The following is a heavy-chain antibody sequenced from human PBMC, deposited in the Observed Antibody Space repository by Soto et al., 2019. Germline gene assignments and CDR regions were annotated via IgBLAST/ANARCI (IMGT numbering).Heavy chain of an antibody. CDR3: AKYWDILTGIGWFDP. J-gene: IGHJ5*02. D-gene: IGHD3-9*01. CDR1: GFTFSSYA. Sequence: GGSLRLSCAASGFTFSSYAMSWVRQAPGKGLEWVSAISGSGGSTYYADSVKGRFTISRDNSKNTLYLQMNSLRAEDTAVYYCAKYWDILTGIGWFDPWGQGTLVTVSS. V-gene: IGHV3-23*01. CDR2: ISGSGGST.